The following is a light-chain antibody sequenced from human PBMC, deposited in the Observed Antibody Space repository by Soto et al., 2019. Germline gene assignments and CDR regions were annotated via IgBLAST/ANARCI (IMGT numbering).Light chain of an antibody. CDR2: DDS. CDR3: QAWDSSSXHYV. CDR1: NIGSKS. J-gene: IGLJ1*01. V-gene: IGLV3-21*02. Sequence: SYELTQPPSVSVAPGQTARITYGGNNIGSKSVHWHQQKPGQAPVLVVYDDSDRTSGIPERFSGSNSGNTATLTISRVEAGDEADYYCQAWDSSSXHYVFGTWTKV.